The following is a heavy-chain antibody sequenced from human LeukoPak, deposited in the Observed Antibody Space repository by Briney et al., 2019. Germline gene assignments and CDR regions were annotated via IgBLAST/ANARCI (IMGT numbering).Heavy chain of an antibody. J-gene: IGHJ4*02. D-gene: IGHD3-10*01. CDR2: INPNSGGT. CDR1: GYTFTGYY. CDR3: ARTNYYGSGSSDY. V-gene: IGHV1-2*02. Sequence: GASVKVSCKASGYTFTGYYMHWVRQAPGQGLEWMGWINPNSGGTNYAQKFQGRVTMTRDTSISTAYMELSRLRSDDTAVYYCARTNYYGSGSSDYWGQGTLVTVSS.